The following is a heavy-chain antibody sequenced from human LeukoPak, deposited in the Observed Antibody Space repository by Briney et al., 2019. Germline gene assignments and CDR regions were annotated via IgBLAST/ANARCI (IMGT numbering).Heavy chain of an antibody. CDR3: ARAPGSSYHAPGLGWFDP. Sequence: PSETLSLTCTVSGGSISSSSYYWGWFRQPPGKGLEWIGSIYYSGSTNYNPSLKSRVTISVDTSKNQFSLKLSSVTAADTAVYYCARAPGSSYHAPGLGWFDPWGQGTLVTVSS. J-gene: IGHJ5*02. V-gene: IGHV4-39*07. CDR1: GGSISSSSYY. CDR2: IYYSGST. D-gene: IGHD6-13*01.